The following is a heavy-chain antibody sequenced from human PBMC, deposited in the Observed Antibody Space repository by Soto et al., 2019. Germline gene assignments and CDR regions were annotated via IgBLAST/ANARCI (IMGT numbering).Heavy chain of an antibody. V-gene: IGHV4-39*01. Sequence: QTLSLTCPLYGGSISSSSYYWGWIRQPPGKGLEWIGSIYYSGSTYYNPSLKSRVTISVDTPKNQFSLKLSSVTAADTAVYYCSRSYITIFGVVTPNWFDPWGQGTLVTVSS. D-gene: IGHD3-3*01. CDR3: SRSYITIFGVVTPNWFDP. CDR1: GGSISSSSYY. J-gene: IGHJ5*02. CDR2: IYYSGST.